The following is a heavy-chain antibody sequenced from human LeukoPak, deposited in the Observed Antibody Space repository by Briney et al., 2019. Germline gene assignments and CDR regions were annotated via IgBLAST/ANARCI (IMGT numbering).Heavy chain of an antibody. CDR3: AREMFDSSGAYMDV. J-gene: IGHJ6*03. CDR1: GFTFSSYE. V-gene: IGHV3-48*03. CDR2: ISSSGSTI. Sequence: GGSLRLCCAASGFTFSSYEMNWVRQAPGKGLEWVSYISSSGSTIYYADSVKGRFTISRDNAKNSLYLQMNSLRAEDTAVYYCAREMFDSSGAYMDVWGKGTTVTVSS. D-gene: IGHD3-22*01.